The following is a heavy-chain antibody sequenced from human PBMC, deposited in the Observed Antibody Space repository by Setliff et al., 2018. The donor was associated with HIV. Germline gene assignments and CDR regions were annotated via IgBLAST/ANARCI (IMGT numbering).Heavy chain of an antibody. CDR2: IKQGGTEN. V-gene: IGHV3-7*01. CDR3: ARARGSVGYYGSGTMYHMDV. J-gene: IGHJ6*03. Sequence: GGSLRLSCAASGFTFRSHWMSWVRQAPGKGLEWVANIKQGGTENYSVDSVKGRFTISRDDAKNSLYLQMNSVRVEDTATYYCARARGSVGYYGSGTMYHMDVWGKGTTVTVSS. CDR1: GFTFRSHW. D-gene: IGHD3-10*01.